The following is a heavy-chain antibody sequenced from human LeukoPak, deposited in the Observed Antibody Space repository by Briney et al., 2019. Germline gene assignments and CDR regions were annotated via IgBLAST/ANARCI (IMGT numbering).Heavy chain of an antibody. D-gene: IGHD5-18*01. CDR2: IYHSRST. Sequence: PSETLSLTCAVSGGSISSSNWGSWVRRPPGKGLEWIGEIYHSRSTNYNPSVKRRVTISADKSKTQFSLKLSSVPAADPAVYYCAIAYSYGYWYWGQGTLVTVSS. CDR3: AIAYSYGYWY. J-gene: IGHJ4*02. CDR1: GGSISSSNW. V-gene: IGHV4-4*02.